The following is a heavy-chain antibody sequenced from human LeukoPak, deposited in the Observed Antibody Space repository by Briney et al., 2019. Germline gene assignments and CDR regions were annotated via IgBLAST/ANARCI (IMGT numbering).Heavy chain of an antibody. Sequence: GGSLRLSCAASGFSFNNYAMSWVRQTPGKGLEWVSVISGSGGGTKYADSVKGRLTISRYNSKNTVYLQMNSLRAEDTAVYYCAKCDSNGHYYAAYDIWGQGTMVTVSS. CDR1: GFSFNNYA. J-gene: IGHJ3*02. CDR2: ISGSGGGT. CDR3: AKCDSNGHYYAAYDI. V-gene: IGHV3-23*01. D-gene: IGHD3-22*01.